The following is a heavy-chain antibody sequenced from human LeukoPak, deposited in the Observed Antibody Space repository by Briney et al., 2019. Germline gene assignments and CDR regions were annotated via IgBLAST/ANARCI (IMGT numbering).Heavy chain of an antibody. Sequence: GGSLRLSCGASGFTFSSYALSWVRQAPGKGLEWVSAISGSGGSTYYADSVKGRFTISRDNSKNTLYLQMNSLRAEDTAVYYCAKDPSYSSGTGTFDYWGQGTLVTVSS. J-gene: IGHJ4*02. CDR1: GFTFSSYA. D-gene: IGHD6-19*01. V-gene: IGHV3-23*01. CDR2: ISGSGGST. CDR3: AKDPSYSSGTGTFDY.